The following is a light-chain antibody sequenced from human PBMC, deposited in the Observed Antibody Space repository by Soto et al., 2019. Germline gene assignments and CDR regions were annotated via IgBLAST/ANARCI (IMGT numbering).Light chain of an antibody. V-gene: IGKV3-11*01. CDR2: DAS. Sequence: DIVLTQSPATLSLSPGERATLSCRASQSISSVLAWYQQKPGQAPRLLIYDASNRATGIAARFSGSGSGTDFTLTISSLEHEDFAVYYCQHRYNWPLTFGGGSKVEIK. CDR3: QHRYNWPLT. CDR1: QSISSV. J-gene: IGKJ4*01.